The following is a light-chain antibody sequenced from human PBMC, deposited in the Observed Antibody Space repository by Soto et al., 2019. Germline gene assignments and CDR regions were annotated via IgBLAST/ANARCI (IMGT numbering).Light chain of an antibody. J-gene: IGKJ5*01. CDR3: RQYKSYPIT. CDR1: QGISSS. CDR2: AAS. V-gene: IGKV1-16*01. Sequence: DIQMTQSPSSLSASVGDRVTITCRASQGISSSLGWFQQKPGKAPKPLIFAASSLQSGVPSRFSGSGSETDFTLTISSLQPEDFATYYCRQYKSYPITFGQGTRLEIK.